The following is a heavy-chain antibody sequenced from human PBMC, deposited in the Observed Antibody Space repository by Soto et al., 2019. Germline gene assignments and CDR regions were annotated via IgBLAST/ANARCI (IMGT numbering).Heavy chain of an antibody. D-gene: IGHD6-13*01. CDR3: AKENGYSSSWFEFDY. CDR1: GFTFSSYG. J-gene: IGHJ4*02. V-gene: IGHV3-30*18. Sequence: GGSLRLSCAASGFTFSSYGMHWVRQAPGKGLEWVAVISYDGSNKYYADSVKGRFTISRDNSKNTLYLQMNSLRAEDTAVYYCAKENGYSSSWFEFDYWGQGTLVTVSS. CDR2: ISYDGSNK.